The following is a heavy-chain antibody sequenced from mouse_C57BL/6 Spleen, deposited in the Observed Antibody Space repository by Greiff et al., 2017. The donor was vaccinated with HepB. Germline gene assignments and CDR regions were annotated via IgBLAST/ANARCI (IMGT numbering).Heavy chain of an antibody. Sequence: QVQLQQSGAELVRPGASVTLSCKASGYTFTDYEMHWVKQTPVHGLEWIGAIDPETGGTAYNQKFKGKAILTADKSSRTAYMELRSLTSEDSAVYYCTKYYGSSPWFAYWGQGTLVTVSA. V-gene: IGHV1-15*01. CDR3: TKYYGSSPWFAY. CDR1: GYTFTDYE. D-gene: IGHD1-1*01. CDR2: IDPETGGT. J-gene: IGHJ3*01.